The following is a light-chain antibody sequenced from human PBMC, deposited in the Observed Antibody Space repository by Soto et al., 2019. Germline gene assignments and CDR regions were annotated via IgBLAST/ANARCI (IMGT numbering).Light chain of an antibody. CDR2: DAS. J-gene: IGKJ2*01. Sequence: EIVLTQSPATLSLSPGERAILSCRASQSLSSYLAWYQQKPGQAPRLLIYDASSRATGIPARFSGSGSGTDFTLTISSLEPEDFAVYYCQQRSNWPRTFGQGTKLDIK. V-gene: IGKV3-11*01. CDR3: QQRSNWPRT. CDR1: QSLSSY.